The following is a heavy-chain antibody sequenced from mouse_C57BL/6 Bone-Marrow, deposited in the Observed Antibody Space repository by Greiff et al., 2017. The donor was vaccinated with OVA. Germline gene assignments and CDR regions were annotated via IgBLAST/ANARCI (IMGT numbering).Heavy chain of an antibody. D-gene: IGHD1-1*01. CDR2: ISYDGSN. J-gene: IGHJ4*01. CDR1: GYSITSGYY. V-gene: IGHV3-6*01. Sequence: EVKLEESGPGLVKPSQSLSLTCSVTGYSITSGYYWNWIRQFPGNQLEWMGYISYDGSNNYNPSLKNRISITRDTSKNQFFLKLTSVTTEDTATYYCARDPSITTVVAKAMDYWGQGTSVTVSS. CDR3: ARDPSITTVVAKAMDY.